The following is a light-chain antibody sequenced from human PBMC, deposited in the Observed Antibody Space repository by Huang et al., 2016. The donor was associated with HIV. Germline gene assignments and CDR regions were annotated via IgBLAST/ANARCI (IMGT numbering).Light chain of an antibody. V-gene: IGKV4-1*01. Sequence: DIIMTQSPDSLAVSRGERATLNCRSSQSVYSSSTSKDCMAWFQQKPGPPPRLLLFWASTREAGVPDRFSGSGSGTHFTLTIANLEAEDAAIYYCQQYYSSPQTFGQGTRVEVK. CDR1: QSVYSSSTSKDC. CDR2: WAS. J-gene: IGKJ1*01. CDR3: QQYYSSPQT.